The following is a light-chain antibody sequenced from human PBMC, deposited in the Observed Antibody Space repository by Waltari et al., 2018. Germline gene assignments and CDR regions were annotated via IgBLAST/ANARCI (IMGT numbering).Light chain of an antibody. CDR2: KVS. CDR1: QRLVYKNEGSN. V-gene: IGKV2-30*01. Sequence: DIVMTQSQLSLPVTLGQQASISCRSSQRLVYKNEGSNLSWFHTRPCLCPRRLIYKVSNRDSGVPDRFSGGGSGTEFALKISRVEAEDVGVYYCMQGTQWPYTFGQGTRLEIQ. J-gene: IGKJ2*01. CDR3: MQGTQWPYT.